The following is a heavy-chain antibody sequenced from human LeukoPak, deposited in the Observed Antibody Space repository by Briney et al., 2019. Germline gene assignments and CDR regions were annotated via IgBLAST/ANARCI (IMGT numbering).Heavy chain of an antibody. CDR1: GFTVSSKY. CDR2: INTAGTT. V-gene: IGHV3-66*01. CDR3: ARGVSRYSGYDLAY. Sequence: PGGSLRLSCAASGFTVSSKYMTWVRQAPGKGLEWVSVINTAGTTYYADSVKGRFTISRDNAKNSLYLQMNSLRAEDTAVYYCARGVSRYSGYDLAYWGQGTLVTVSS. D-gene: IGHD5-12*01. J-gene: IGHJ4*02.